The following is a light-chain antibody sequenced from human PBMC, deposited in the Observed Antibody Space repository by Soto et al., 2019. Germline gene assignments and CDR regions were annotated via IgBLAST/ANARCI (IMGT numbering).Light chain of an antibody. V-gene: IGKV3-20*01. J-gene: IGKJ3*01. CDR3: QQYGRSPFT. Sequence: EIVMTQSPGTLSLSPGETATLSCRASQSVSSNYVAWFHQKPGQAPRLLIYCASSRATGVPDRFSASGSGTDFTLTISRLEPEDFAVYYCQQYGRSPFTFGPGTKVDIK. CDR1: QSVSSNY. CDR2: CAS.